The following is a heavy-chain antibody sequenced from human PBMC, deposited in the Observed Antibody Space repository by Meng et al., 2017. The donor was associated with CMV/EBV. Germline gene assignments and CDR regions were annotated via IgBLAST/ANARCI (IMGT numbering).Heavy chain of an antibody. CDR3: ARDGHRWGGYNSRADY. CDR2: ISSSSSYI. Sequence: ETLSLTCAASGFTFSSYSMNWVRQAPGKGLEWVSSISSSSSYIYYADSVKGRFTISRDNAKNSLYLQMNSLRAEDTAVYYCARDGHRWGGYNSRADYWGQGTLVTVSS. J-gene: IGHJ4*02. CDR1: GFTFSSYS. V-gene: IGHV3-21*01. D-gene: IGHD5-24*01.